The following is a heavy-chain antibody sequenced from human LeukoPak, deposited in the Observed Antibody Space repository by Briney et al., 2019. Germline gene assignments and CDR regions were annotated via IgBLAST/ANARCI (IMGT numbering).Heavy chain of an antibody. V-gene: IGHV3-43*02. CDR1: GFTFDDYG. D-gene: IGHD6-19*01. Sequence: GGSLRLSCAASGFTFDDYGMHWVRQAPGKGLEWVSLISGGGGSIYYADSVKGRFTISRDNSKNSLYLQMNSLGTEDTALYYCAKGRYTSGLYGMDVWGRGTTVTVSS. J-gene: IGHJ6*02. CDR2: ISGGGGSI. CDR3: AKGRYTSGLYGMDV.